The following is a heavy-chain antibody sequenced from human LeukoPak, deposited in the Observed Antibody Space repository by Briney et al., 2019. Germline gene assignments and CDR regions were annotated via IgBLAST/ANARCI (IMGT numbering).Heavy chain of an antibody. CDR2: IYHSGST. V-gene: IGHV4-38-2*02. CDR3: ARDAPDVAVPNWFDP. Sequence: SETLSLTCTVSGYSISSGDYWGWIRQPPGKGLEWIGSIYHSGSTNYNPSLKSRVTMSVDTSKNQFSLKLSSVTAADTAVYYCARDAPDVAVPNWFDPWGQGTLVTVSS. J-gene: IGHJ5*02. CDR1: GYSISSGDY. D-gene: IGHD2-2*01.